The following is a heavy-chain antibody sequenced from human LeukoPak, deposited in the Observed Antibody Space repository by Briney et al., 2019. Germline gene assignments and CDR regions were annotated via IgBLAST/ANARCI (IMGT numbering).Heavy chain of an antibody. V-gene: IGHV1-2*02. J-gene: IGHJ6*03. CDR1: GYSFTGYY. D-gene: IGHD5-12*01. Sequence: RASVKVSCKASGYSFTGYYMHWVRQAPGQGLEWMGWINPNSGGTNYAQKFQGRVTMTRDTSISTAYMELSRLRSDDTAVYYCARGGDVYSGYDLRRYYYMDVWGKGTTVTISS. CDR2: INPNSGGT. CDR3: ARGGDVYSGYDLRRYYYMDV.